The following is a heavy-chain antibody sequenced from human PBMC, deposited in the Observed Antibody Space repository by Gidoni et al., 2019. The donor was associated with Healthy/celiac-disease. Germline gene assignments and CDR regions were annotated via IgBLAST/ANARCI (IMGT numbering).Heavy chain of an antibody. CDR3: ARLYDYVWGSYRSPMYYFDY. D-gene: IGHD3-16*02. CDR2: IYYSGST. J-gene: IGHJ4*02. CDR1: GGSISSSSYY. Sequence: QLQLQESGPGLVKPSETLSLTCTVSGGSISSSSYYWGWIRQPPGKVLEWIGSIYYSGSTYHNPSLKSRVTISVDTSKNQFSLKLSSVTAADTAVYYCARLYDYVWGSYRSPMYYFDYWGQGTLVTVSS. V-gene: IGHV4-39*01.